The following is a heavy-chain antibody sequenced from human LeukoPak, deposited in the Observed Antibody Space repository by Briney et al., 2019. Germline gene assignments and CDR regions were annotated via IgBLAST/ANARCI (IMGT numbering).Heavy chain of an antibody. D-gene: IGHD2-2*01. Sequence: GGSLRLSCAASGFTFNNCAMSWVRQAPGEGLEWGSAISASGGTTYYADSVKGRFTISRDNSENTLFLQMNSLRAEDTAVYYCAKEPREYCSSTSCPNWFDSWGQGTLVTVSS. CDR3: AKEPREYCSSTSCPNWFDS. CDR1: GFTFNNCA. V-gene: IGHV3-23*01. J-gene: IGHJ5*01. CDR2: ISASGGTT.